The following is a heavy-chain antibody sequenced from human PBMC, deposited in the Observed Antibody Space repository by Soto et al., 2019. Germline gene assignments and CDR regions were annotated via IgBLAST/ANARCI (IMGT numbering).Heavy chain of an antibody. D-gene: IGHD4-17*01. CDR2: ISSSGSTI. CDR3: ARERIKGSERWPTDDYGDYGYFDY. J-gene: IGHJ4*02. Sequence: GGSLRLSCGVSGFTFSSHAMSWVRQAPGKGLEWVSYISSSGSTIYYADSVKGRFTISRDNAKNSLYLQMNSLRAEDTAVYYCARERIKGSERWPTDDYGDYGYFDYWGQGTLVTVSS. CDR1: GFTFSSHA. V-gene: IGHV3-48*03.